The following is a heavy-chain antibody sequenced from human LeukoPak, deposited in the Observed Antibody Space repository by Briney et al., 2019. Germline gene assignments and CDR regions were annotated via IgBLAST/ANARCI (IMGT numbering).Heavy chain of an antibody. J-gene: IGHJ6*02. D-gene: IGHD4-23*01. Sequence: GGSLRLSCAASGFTFSSYGMHWVRQAPGKGLEWVAVIWYDGSNKYYADSVKGRFTISRDNSKNTLYLQMNSLRAEDTAVYYCAREPPFYGGKNSLRDYGMDVWGQGTTVTVSS. CDR3: AREPPFYGGKNSLRDYGMDV. CDR2: IWYDGSNK. CDR1: GFTFSSYG. V-gene: IGHV3-33*01.